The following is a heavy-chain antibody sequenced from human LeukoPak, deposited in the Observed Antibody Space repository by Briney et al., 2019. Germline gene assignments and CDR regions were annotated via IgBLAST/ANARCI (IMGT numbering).Heavy chain of an antibody. J-gene: IGHJ4*02. CDR1: GFTFRSHW. CDR3: VRDGDVYNFDQ. D-gene: IGHD5-24*01. CDR2: IKGDESWT. Sequence: GGSLRLSCAASGFTFRSHWMHWVRQAPGKGLVWVSRIKGDESWTNYADSVKGRFTISRGNAKNTLYLQMTSLRVEDTAMYYRVRDGDVYNFDQWGQGTLVTVSS. V-gene: IGHV3-74*01.